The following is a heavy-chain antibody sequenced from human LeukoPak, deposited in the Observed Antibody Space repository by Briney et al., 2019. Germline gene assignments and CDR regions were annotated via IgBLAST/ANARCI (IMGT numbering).Heavy chain of an antibody. D-gene: IGHD1-14*01. V-gene: IGHV3-21*06. J-gene: IGHJ4*02. CDR1: GLTFSTSG. Sequence: GGSLRLSCTASGLTFSTSGFNWVRQAPGKGLEWVASIGPTGSDRYHAGSIKGRFTISRDNANNFRYLQMNSLRAEDTAVYYCATETNGRHYDYWGQGTLLTVSS. CDR2: IGPTGSDR. CDR3: ATETNGRHYDY.